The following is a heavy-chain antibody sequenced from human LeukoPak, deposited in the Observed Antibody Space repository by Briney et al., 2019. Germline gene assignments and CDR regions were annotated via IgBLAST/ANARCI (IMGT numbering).Heavy chain of an antibody. J-gene: IGHJ6*03. Sequence: ASVKVSCKASGYTFTSYYMHWVRQAPGQGVEWMGIINPSGGSTSYAQKFQGRVTMTRDMSTSTVYLELSSLRSEDTAVYYCARVVSGYDYYYYYYMDVWGKGTTVTISS. CDR1: GYTFTSYY. CDR3: ARVVSGYDYYYYYYMDV. V-gene: IGHV1-46*01. D-gene: IGHD5-12*01. CDR2: INPSGGST.